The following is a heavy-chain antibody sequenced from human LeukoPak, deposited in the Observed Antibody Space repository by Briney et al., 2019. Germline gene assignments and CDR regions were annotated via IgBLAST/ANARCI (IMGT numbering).Heavy chain of an antibody. V-gene: IGHV3-23*01. Sequence: SGGSLRLSCAASGFTFSNYAMSWVRQAPGKGLEWVSTISDSGGNTYYADSVKGRFTISRDNSKNTLYLQMNSLRAEDTAIYYCAKGHTRPDYWGQGTLVTVSS. CDR3: AKGHTRPDY. CDR2: ISDSGGNT. J-gene: IGHJ4*02. CDR1: GFTFSNYA.